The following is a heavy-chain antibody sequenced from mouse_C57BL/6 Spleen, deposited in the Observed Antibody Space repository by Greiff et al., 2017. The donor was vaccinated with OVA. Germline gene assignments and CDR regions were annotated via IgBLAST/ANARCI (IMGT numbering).Heavy chain of an antibody. CDR2: ILPGSGST. CDR3: ALYNDYGGYFDF. D-gene: IGHD2-4*01. CDR1: GFTFTGYW. J-gene: IGHJ1*03. V-gene: IGHV1-9*01. Sequence: VQLQQSGAVLMKPGASVKLSCKATGFTFTGYWIEWVKQRPGHGLEWIGWILPGSGSTNYNAQFKGKATFTAETSSNTAYMQLGRLTTEDSANYNCALYNDYGGYFDFWGTGTSLTVSS.